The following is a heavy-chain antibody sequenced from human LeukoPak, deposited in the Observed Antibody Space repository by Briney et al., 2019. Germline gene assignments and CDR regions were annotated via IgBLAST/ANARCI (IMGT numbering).Heavy chain of an antibody. CDR2: INPSGGST. CDR1: GYTFTSYG. Sequence: ASVKISCKASGYTFTSYGITWVRQAPGQGLEWMGIINPSGGSTSYAQKFQGRVTMTRDMSTSTVYMELSSLRSDDTAVYYCARPTYDSSDYEYFQHWGQGTLVTVSS. CDR3: ARPTYDSSDYEYFQH. V-gene: IGHV1-46*01. J-gene: IGHJ1*01. D-gene: IGHD3-22*01.